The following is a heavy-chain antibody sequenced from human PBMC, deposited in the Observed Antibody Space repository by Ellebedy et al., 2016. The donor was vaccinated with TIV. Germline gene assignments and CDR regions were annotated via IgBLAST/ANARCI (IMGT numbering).Heavy chain of an antibody. D-gene: IGHD1-1*01. J-gene: IGHJ4*02. CDR2: IYHSGNT. CDR3: ARRKTWILDY. CDR1: GFTFSSYAM. Sequence: SCAASGFTFSSYAMSWVRQPPGKGLEWIGEIYHSGNTNYNPSLKSRVTISVDKSKNQFSLRLSSVTAADTAVYYCARRKTWILDYWGQGTLVTVSS. V-gene: IGHV4-4*02.